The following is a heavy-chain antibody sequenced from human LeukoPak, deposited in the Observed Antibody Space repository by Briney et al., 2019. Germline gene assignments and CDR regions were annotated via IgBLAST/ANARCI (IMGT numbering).Heavy chain of an antibody. Sequence: SQTLSLTCALSGDSVSSNSAAWNWLRQSPSRGLEWLGRTYYRSKWYNDYAVSVKSRITINPDTSKNQFSLQLNSVTPEDTAVYYCARDRSYYDSSGYEGWGQGTLVTVSS. J-gene: IGHJ4*02. V-gene: IGHV6-1*01. CDR3: ARDRSYYDSSGYEG. CDR1: GDSVSSNSAA. D-gene: IGHD3-22*01. CDR2: TYYRSKWYN.